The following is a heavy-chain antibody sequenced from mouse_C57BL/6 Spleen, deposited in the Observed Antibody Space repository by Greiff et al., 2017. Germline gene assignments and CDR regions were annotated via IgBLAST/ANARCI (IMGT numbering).Heavy chain of an antibody. Sequence: EVNVVESGGGLVKPGGSLKLSCAASGFTFSSYAMSWVRQTPEKRLEWVATISDGGSYTYYPDNVKGRFTISRDNAKNNLYLQMSHLKSEDTAMYYCARDSSGYPFAYWGQGTLVTVSA. CDR2: ISDGGSYT. J-gene: IGHJ3*01. CDR1: GFTFSSYA. D-gene: IGHD3-2*02. CDR3: ARDSSGYPFAY. V-gene: IGHV5-4*01.